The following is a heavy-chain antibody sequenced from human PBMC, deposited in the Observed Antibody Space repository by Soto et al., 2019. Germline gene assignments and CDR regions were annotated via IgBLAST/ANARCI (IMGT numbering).Heavy chain of an antibody. CDR2: IKSKTDGGTT. CDR1: GFTFSNAW. V-gene: IGHV3-15*07. D-gene: IGHD3-16*01. CDR3: TTDAAGEPNPWTFYYYYGMDV. Sequence: GGSLRLSCAASGFTFSNAWMNWVRQAPGKGLEWVGRIKSKTDGGTTDYAAPVKGRFTISRDDSKNTLYLQMNSLKTEDTAVYYCTTDAAGEPNPWTFYYYYGMDVWGQGTTVTVSS. J-gene: IGHJ6*02.